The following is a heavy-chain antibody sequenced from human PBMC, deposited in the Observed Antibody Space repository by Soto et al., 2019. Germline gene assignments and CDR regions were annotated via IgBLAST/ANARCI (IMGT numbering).Heavy chain of an antibody. J-gene: IGHJ4*02. CDR2: ISGYSGNT. CDR1: VYTFTSHG. D-gene: IGHD6-19*01. V-gene: IGHV1-18*01. Sequence: QVQVVQSGAEVKKPGASVRVSCTAYVYTFTSHGVNWVRQAPGQGLEWMGWISGYSGNTKYSHKFQGRITMTMDTSTSTAYMEVRSLRSDDTAMYYCARDDLAVAGAFLDYWGQGTPVTVSS. CDR3: ARDDLAVAGAFLDY.